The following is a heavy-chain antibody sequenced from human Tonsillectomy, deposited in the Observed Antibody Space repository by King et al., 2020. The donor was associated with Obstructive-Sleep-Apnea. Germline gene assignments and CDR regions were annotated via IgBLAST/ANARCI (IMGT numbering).Heavy chain of an antibody. CDR1: GFPFRNYA. CDR3: ARGLLLQSEGAYFFDY. CDR2: INAGGGNR. V-gene: IGHV3-23*04. D-gene: IGHD2-15*01. J-gene: IGHJ4*02. Sequence: VQLVESGGGLIHPGGSLRLSCTASGFPFRNYAMSWVRQAPGKGLEWGSAINAGGGNRYYAESVRGRFTISRDTPKNTLYLQMNTLRDEDTAVYYCARGLLLQSEGAYFFDYWGQGALVTVSS.